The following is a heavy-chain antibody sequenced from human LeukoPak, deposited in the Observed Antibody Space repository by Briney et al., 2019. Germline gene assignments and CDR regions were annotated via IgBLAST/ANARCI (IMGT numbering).Heavy chain of an antibody. CDR3: ATGGSWIQLSFDY. CDR2: INHSGST. Sequence: SETLSLTCAVYGGSFSGYYWSWIRQPPGKGLEWIGEINHSGSTNYNPSLKSRVTISVDTSKNQFSLKLSSVTAADTAVYYCATGGSWIQLSFDYWGQGTLVTVSS. V-gene: IGHV4-34*01. CDR1: GGSFSGYY. J-gene: IGHJ4*02. D-gene: IGHD5-18*01.